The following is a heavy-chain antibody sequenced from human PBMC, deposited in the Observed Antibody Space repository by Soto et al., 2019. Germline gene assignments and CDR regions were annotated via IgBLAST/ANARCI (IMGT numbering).Heavy chain of an antibody. CDR3: ARGGPYRSSLRWYWFDP. D-gene: IGHD6-6*01. CDR2: ISAYNGNT. CDR1: CYAFTICG. Sequence: ASVEVSCKTACYAFTICGIIWVRQAPGQGLEWMGWISAYNGNTNYAQKLQGRVTMTTDTSTSTAYMELRSLRSDDTAVYYCARGGPYRSSLRWYWFDPWGQGTLVTVSS. J-gene: IGHJ5*02. V-gene: IGHV1-18*01.